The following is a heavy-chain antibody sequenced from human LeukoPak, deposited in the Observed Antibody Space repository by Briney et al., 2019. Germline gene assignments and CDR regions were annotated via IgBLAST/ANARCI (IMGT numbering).Heavy chain of an antibody. D-gene: IGHD3-22*01. CDR2: ISSSDSST. CDR3: ARETRGHYYDSSGPDH. V-gene: IGHV3-48*03. CDR1: GFTFRSYK. J-gene: IGHJ5*02. Sequence: QSGGSLRPSCAASGFTFRSYKMNWVRQAPGKGLEWVSYISSSDSSTHYADSVKGRFTISRDNAKNSLYLQMNSLRVEDMGVYYCARETRGHYYDSSGPDHWGQGTLVTVSS.